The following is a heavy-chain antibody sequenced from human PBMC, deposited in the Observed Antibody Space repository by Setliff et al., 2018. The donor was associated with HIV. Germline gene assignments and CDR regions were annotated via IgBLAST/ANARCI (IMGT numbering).Heavy chain of an antibody. Sequence: GSLRLSCAASGFTFSTYAMTWIRQAPGKRLEWVSGISGSGGSTYYADSVKGRFTISRDTSKNSLFLEMTSLGGEDTAIYYCVRDSYSFYDGTYSYFPLDSWGQGSLVTVSS. CDR1: GFTFSTYA. D-gene: IGHD3-22*01. CDR2: ISGSGGST. V-gene: IGHV3-23*01. J-gene: IGHJ4*02. CDR3: VRDSYSFYDGTYSYFPLDS.